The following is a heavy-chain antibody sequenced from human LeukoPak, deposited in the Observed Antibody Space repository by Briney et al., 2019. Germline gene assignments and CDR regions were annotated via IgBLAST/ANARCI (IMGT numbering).Heavy chain of an antibody. Sequence: SETLSLTCTVSGGSISSYYWSWIRQPPGKGLEWIGYIYYSGSTNYNPSLKSRVTISVDTSKNQFSLKLSSVTAADTAVYYCARVMGVSARPPSYFDYGGRGTLATAPS. J-gene: IGHJ4*02. CDR2: IYYSGST. V-gene: IGHV4-59*01. D-gene: IGHD2-2*01. CDR1: GGSISSYY. CDR3: ARVMGVSARPPSYFDY.